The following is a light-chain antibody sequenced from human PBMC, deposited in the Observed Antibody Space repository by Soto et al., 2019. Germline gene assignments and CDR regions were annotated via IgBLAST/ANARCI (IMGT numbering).Light chain of an antibody. J-gene: IGLJ3*02. CDR1: NIGTRN. Sequence: SYELTQPLSVSVPLGQTASITCGGNNIGTRNVHWYQQKPGQAPVLVVYRDSNRPSGIPERFSGSNSGNTATLTISRAQAGDEADYYCHVWVSSTAVFGGGTKVTVL. CDR3: HVWVSSTAV. CDR2: RDS. V-gene: IGLV3-9*01.